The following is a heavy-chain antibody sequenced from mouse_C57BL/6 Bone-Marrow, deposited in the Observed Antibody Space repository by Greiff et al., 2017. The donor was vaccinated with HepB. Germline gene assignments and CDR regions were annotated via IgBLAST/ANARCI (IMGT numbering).Heavy chain of an antibody. Sequence: EVQVVESGGGLVQPGGSLKLSCAASGFTFSDYYMYWVRQTPEKRLEWVAYISNGGGSTYYPDTVKGRFTIARDNAKNTLYPQMSRLKSEDTAMYYCARHEVYYGSPLAYWGQGTLVTVSA. J-gene: IGHJ3*01. CDR3: ARHEVYYGSPLAY. V-gene: IGHV5-12*01. D-gene: IGHD1-1*01. CDR1: GFTFSDYY. CDR2: ISNGGGST.